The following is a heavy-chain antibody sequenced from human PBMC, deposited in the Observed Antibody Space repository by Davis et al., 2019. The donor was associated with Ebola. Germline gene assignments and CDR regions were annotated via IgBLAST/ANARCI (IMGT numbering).Heavy chain of an antibody. CDR3: ARGYYYDSSGPGY. CDR2: IWYDGSNK. D-gene: IGHD3-22*01. Sequence: GESLKISCAASGFTFSSYGMHWVRQAPGKGLEWVAVIWYDGSNKYYADSVKGRFTISRDNSKNTLYLQMNSLRAEDTAVYYCARGYYYDSSGPGYWGQGTLVTVSS. J-gene: IGHJ4*02. V-gene: IGHV3-33*01. CDR1: GFTFSSYG.